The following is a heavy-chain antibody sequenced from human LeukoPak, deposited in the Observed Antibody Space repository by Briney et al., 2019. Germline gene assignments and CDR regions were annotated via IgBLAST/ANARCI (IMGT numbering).Heavy chain of an antibody. CDR1: GFTFSSYA. Sequence: GGSLRLSCAASGFTFSSYAMSWVRQAPGKGLEWVSLISGSGYSTYYADSVKGRFTISRDDSNNMLSLQMNGLRADDTALYYCAKSGLGTFRPFSWGQGTLVTVSS. CDR2: ISGSGYST. CDR3: AKSGLGTFRPFS. J-gene: IGHJ5*02. D-gene: IGHD3-16*01. V-gene: IGHV3-23*01.